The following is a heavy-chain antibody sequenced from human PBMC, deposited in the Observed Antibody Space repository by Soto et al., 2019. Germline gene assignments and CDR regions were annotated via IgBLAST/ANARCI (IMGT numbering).Heavy chain of an antibody. Sequence: QVQLVESGGGVVQPGRSLRLSCAASGFTFSSSGMHWVRQAPGKGLEWVAGISEDGSNIYYADSVKGRFTISRDKSKNTLYLQMNSLRPEDTAVYYCAKDEVWRQIAAYYFDFWGQGTLVTVSS. CDR3: AKDEVWRQIAAYYFDF. V-gene: IGHV3-30*18. CDR2: ISEDGSNI. CDR1: GFTFSSSG. J-gene: IGHJ4*02. D-gene: IGHD1-1*01.